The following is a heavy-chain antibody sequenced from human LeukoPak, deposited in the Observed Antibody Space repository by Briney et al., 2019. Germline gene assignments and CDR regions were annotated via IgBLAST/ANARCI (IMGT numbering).Heavy chain of an antibody. D-gene: IGHD5-12*01. CDR2: ISYDGSDK. V-gene: IGHV3-30*03. J-gene: IGHJ4*02. CDR3: ARARPSMWIDY. CDR1: GFTFSSYS. Sequence: GGSLRLSCAASGFTFSSYSMYWVRQAPGKGLEWVAVISYDGSDKFYADSVKGRFTISRDSSKNTLYLQMNSLRPEDTAVYYCARARPSMWIDYWGQGTLVTVSS.